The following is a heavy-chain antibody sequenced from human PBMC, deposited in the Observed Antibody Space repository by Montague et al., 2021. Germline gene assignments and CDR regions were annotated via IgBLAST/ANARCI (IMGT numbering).Heavy chain of an antibody. CDR3: ARAEDYYGSGSYLGFDY. D-gene: IGHD3-10*01. J-gene: IGHJ4*02. CDR2: IFYSGNT. Sequence: TLSLTCTVSGGSISSGGYYWSWIRQLPGKGLEWIGYIFYSGNTYYHPSLKSRVTISVDTSKNQFSLKLSSVTAADTAVYYCARAEDYYGSGSYLGFDYWGQGTLVTVSS. CDR1: GGSISSGGYY. V-gene: IGHV4-31*03.